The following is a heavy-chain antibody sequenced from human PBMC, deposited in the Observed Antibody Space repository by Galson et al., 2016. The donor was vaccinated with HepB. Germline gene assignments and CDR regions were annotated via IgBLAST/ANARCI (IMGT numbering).Heavy chain of an antibody. Sequence: SLRLSCAASGFTVRTNYMSWVRQAPGKRLEWVPTINTGGSTYYADSVKGRFTISRDNSKNTGYLQMNSLRAEDTAVYYCARDHGGYSSTMDVWGQGTTVTVSS. CDR2: INTGGST. V-gene: IGHV3-53*01. CDR3: ARDHGGYSSTMDV. D-gene: IGHD6-19*01. J-gene: IGHJ6*02. CDR1: GFTVRTNY.